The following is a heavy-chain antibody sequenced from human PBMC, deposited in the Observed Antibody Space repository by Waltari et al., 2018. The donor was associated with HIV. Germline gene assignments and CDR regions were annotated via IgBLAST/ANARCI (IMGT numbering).Heavy chain of an antibody. CDR3: ARHAPPRRFMAAAGTDNFDF. Sequence: QLQLQESGPGLMKASETLSLTCTVSTGSISSSSYYWCWIRQPRGKGLEWIGSIYYSGGTHYNPDPKSRATISVDTSKNQFSLKRSSVTAADTAVDHCARHAPPRRFMAAAGTDNFDFWGQGTLVTVSS. CDR1: TGSISSSSYY. J-gene: IGHJ4*02. CDR2: IYYSGGT. D-gene: IGHD6-13*01. V-gene: IGHV4-39*01.